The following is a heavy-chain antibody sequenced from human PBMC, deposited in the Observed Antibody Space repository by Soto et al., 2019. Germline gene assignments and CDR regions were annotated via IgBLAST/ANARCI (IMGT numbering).Heavy chain of an antibody. J-gene: IGHJ5*02. V-gene: IGHV4-59*01. CDR2: ISYTGRP. CDR1: GGSISNYY. D-gene: IGHD6-6*01. CDR3: ARGGTYSSLLIRDRVDP. Sequence: QVQLQESGPGLVKPSETLSLTCTVSGGSISNYYWSWIRQPPGKGLEWIGYISYTGRPNYNPSLESRVTVSVDTSKNQFSLKLSSVTAADTAIYYCARGGTYSSLLIRDRVDPWGQGTLVTVSS.